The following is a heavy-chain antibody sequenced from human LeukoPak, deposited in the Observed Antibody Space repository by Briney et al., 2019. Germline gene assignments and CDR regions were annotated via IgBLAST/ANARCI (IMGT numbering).Heavy chain of an antibody. CDR3: TTAEDSSGYLEEGFDY. Sequence: GGSLRLSCAASGFTFSSYSMNWVRQAAGKGLEWVGRIKSKTDGGTTDYAAPVKGRFTISRDDSKNTLYLQMNSLKTEDTAVYYCTTAEDSSGYLEEGFDYWGQGTLVTVSS. J-gene: IGHJ4*02. CDR2: IKSKTDGGTT. D-gene: IGHD3-22*01. CDR1: GFTFSSYS. V-gene: IGHV3-15*01.